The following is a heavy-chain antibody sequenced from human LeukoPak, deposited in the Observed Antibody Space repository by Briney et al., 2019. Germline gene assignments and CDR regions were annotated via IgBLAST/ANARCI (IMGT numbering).Heavy chain of an antibody. J-gene: IGHJ4*02. CDR3: ATVGDNGGYYPFDY. Sequence: NASETLSLTCTVSGGPISRNNFFWGWTRQPQGKGLEWIGSIYYSGNTYYNPSLKSRLTIAVDTSRNQFSLKMSSVTAADTAVYYCATVGDNGGYYPFDYWGQGTLVTVSS. V-gene: IGHV4-39*01. CDR1: GGPISRNNFF. D-gene: IGHD4-17*01. CDR2: IYYSGNT.